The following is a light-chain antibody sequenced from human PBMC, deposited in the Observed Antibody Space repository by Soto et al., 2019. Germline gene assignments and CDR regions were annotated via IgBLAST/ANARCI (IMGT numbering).Light chain of an antibody. V-gene: IGKV1-5*03. J-gene: IGKJ2*01. CDR3: QQYNTYAYT. CDR2: TSS. CDR1: QSISTW. Sequence: DIQMTQSPSTLSASVGDRVTITCRASQSISTWLAWYQQKPGKAPKLLIYTSSSLENGVPSRFSGSGSGTEFTLTISSLQPDDFATYYCQQYNTYAYTFGQGTKLEFK.